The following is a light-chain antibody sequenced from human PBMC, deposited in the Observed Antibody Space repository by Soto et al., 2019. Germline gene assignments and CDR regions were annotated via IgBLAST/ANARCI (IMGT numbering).Light chain of an antibody. J-gene: IGLJ1*01. Sequence: QSVLTQPPSASETPGQRVTISCSGSSSNIGSNTVNWYQQFPETAPKLLIFGNNQRPSGVPDRFSGSKSGTSASLAISGLQSEDEADYYCAAWDDSPNGYVFGTGTKVTVL. CDR1: SSNIGSNT. CDR2: GNN. V-gene: IGLV1-44*01. CDR3: AAWDDSPNGYV.